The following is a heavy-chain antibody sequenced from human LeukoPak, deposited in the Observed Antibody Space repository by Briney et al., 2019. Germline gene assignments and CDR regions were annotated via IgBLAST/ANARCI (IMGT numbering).Heavy chain of an antibody. CDR1: GFTFSSYA. CDR3: AKDREGLRYFDWTDKGSPFDY. J-gene: IGHJ4*02. D-gene: IGHD3-9*01. CDR2: ISGSGGST. V-gene: IGHV3-23*01. Sequence: GGSLRLSCAASGFTFSSYAMSWVRQAPGKGLEWVSAISGSGGSTYYADSVKGRFTISRDNSNNTLYLQMNSLRAEDTAVYYCAKDREGLRYFDWTDKGSPFDYWGQGTLVTVSS.